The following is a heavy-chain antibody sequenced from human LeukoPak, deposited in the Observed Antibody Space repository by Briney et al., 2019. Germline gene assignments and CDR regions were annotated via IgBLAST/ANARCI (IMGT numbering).Heavy chain of an antibody. V-gene: IGHV4-34*01. J-gene: IGHJ4*02. Sequence: SEALSLTCAVYGGSFSGYYWSWIRQPPGKGLEWIGEIYHSGSTNYNPSLKSRVTISVDTSKNQLSLKLSSVTAADTAVYYCASSQDSVDYWGQGTLVTVSS. CDR2: IYHSGST. CDR3: ASSQDSVDY. D-gene: IGHD2-15*01. CDR1: GGSFSGYY.